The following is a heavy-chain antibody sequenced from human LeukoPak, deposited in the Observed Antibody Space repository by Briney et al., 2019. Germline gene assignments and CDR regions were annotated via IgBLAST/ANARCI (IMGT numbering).Heavy chain of an antibody. D-gene: IGHD5-18*01. J-gene: IGHJ4*02. CDR3: ARVMTTVTRGYSYGYGY. CDR2: INPNSGGT. CDR1: GYTSTGYY. V-gene: IGHV1-2*02. Sequence: GASAKVSCKASGYTSTGYYMHWVRQAPGQGLEWMGWINPNSGGTNYAQKFQGRVTMTRDTSISTAYMELSRLRSDDTAVYYCARVMTTVTRGYSYGYGYWGQGTLVTVSS.